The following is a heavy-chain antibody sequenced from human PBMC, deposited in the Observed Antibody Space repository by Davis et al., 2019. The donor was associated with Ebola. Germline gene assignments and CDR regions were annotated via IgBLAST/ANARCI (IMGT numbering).Heavy chain of an antibody. CDR3: AKALGDFWSGYYYYYYGMDV. Sequence: GESLKISCAASGFTFSSYGMHWVRQAPGKGLEWVAVISYDGSNKYYADSVKGRFTISRDNSKNTLYLQMNSLRAEDTAVYYCAKALGDFWSGYYYYYYGMDVWGQGTTVTVSS. CDR2: ISYDGSNK. V-gene: IGHV3-30*18. D-gene: IGHD3-3*01. J-gene: IGHJ6*02. CDR1: GFTFSSYG.